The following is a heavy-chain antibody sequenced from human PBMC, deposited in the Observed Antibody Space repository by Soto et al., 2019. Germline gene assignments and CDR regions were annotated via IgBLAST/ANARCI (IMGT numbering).Heavy chain of an antibody. V-gene: IGHV4-31*03. CDR3: ARATYYYGSGSPLGALY. CDR1: GGSISSGGYY. Sequence: QVQLQESGPGLVKPSQTLSLTCTVSGGSISSGGYYWSWIRQHPGKGLEWIGYIYYSGSTYYNPXLKSRGTISVXXAXNXXSRKLSSVTAADTAVYYCARATYYYGSGSPLGALYWGQGTLVTVSS. J-gene: IGHJ4*02. D-gene: IGHD3-10*01. CDR2: IYYSGST.